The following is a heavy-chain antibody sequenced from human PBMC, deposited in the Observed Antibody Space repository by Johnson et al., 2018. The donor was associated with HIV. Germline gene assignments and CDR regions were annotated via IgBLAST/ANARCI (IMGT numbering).Heavy chain of an antibody. V-gene: IGHV3-30-3*01. CDR3: ARDSSNSFRFEMYAFDI. Sequence: QVQLVESGGGLVQPGGSLRLSCAASGFTFSSNPMHWVRQAPGKGLEWVAVMSYDGINKYYADSVKGRFTISRDNSKNTLYLQMNSLRPEDTAVYYCARDSSNSFRFEMYAFDIWGQGTMVTVSS. CDR2: MSYDGINK. CDR1: GFTFSSNP. D-gene: IGHD6-6*01. J-gene: IGHJ3*02.